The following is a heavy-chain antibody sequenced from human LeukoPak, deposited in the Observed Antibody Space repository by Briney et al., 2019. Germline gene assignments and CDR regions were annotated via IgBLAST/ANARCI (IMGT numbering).Heavy chain of an antibody. D-gene: IGHD3-10*01. Sequence: GGSLRLSCAASGFTFSSYWMHWVRQAPGKGLEWVAFISSSSSYIYYADSVKGRFTISRDNAKNSLYVQMNGLRAEDTAVYYCARGEYGSGNYHIDYWGQGTLVTVSS. CDR2: ISSSSSYI. CDR1: GFTFSSYW. CDR3: ARGEYGSGNYHIDY. V-gene: IGHV3-21*01. J-gene: IGHJ4*02.